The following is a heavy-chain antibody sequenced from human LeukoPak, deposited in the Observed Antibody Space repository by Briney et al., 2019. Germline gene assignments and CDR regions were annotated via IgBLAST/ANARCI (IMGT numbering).Heavy chain of an antibody. CDR2: INPSGGST. D-gene: IGHD3-22*01. CDR3: ARELDGDSSGYPIDY. Sequence: ASVKVPCKASGYTFTSYYMHWVRQAPGQGLEWMGIINPSGGSTSYAQKFQGRVTMTRDMSTSTVYMELSSLRSEDTAVYYCARELDGDSSGYPIDYWGQGTLVTVSS. J-gene: IGHJ4*02. CDR1: GYTFTSYY. V-gene: IGHV1-46*01.